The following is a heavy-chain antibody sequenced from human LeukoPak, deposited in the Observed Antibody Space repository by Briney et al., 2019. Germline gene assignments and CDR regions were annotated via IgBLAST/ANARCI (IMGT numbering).Heavy chain of an antibody. D-gene: IGHD2-2*01. J-gene: IGHJ6*03. CDR3: AREAEDIVVVPAATYYYYYYMDV. CDR2: IYTSGST. Sequence: SETLSLTCTVSGGSISSYYWSWLRQPARKGLEWVGRIYTSGSTNYNPSLKSRVTMSVDTSKNQFSLKLSSVTAADTAVYYCAREAEDIVVVPAATYYYYYYMDVWGKGTTVTVSS. V-gene: IGHV4-4*07. CDR1: GGSISSYY.